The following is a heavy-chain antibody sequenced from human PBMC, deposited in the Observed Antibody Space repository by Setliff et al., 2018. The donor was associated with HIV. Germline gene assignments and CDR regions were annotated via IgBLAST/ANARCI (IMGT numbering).Heavy chain of an antibody. V-gene: IGHV2-5*02. CDR2: IYWDDDK. D-gene: IGHD3-9*01. CDR3: AHTVLTGYYNAFDY. J-gene: IGHJ4*02. CDR1: GFSVSSGYY. Sequence: TLSLTCAVSGFSVSSGYYWGWIRQPPGKALEWLALIYWDDDKRYSPSLKSRLTITKDTSKNHVVLTMTNMDPVDTATYYCAHTVLTGYYNAFDYWGQGTLVTVSS.